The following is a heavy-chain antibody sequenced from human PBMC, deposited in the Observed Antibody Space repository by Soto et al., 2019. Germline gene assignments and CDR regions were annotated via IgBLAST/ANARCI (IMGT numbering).Heavy chain of an antibody. CDR1: GGSISSCGYY. CDR3: ARACRPRYSSSTSCYATRFDP. V-gene: IGHV4-31*03. CDR2: IYYSESI. Sequence: QVQLQESGPGLVKPSQTLSLTCTVSGGSISSCGYYWGWVRQHPGKGLEWIGYIYYSESIYYNPSLRVRFTRAVDTSKTHLPLKLSSVTAGDTAGYYCARACRPRYSSSTSCYATRFDPWGQGTLITVSS. J-gene: IGHJ5*02. D-gene: IGHD2-2*01.